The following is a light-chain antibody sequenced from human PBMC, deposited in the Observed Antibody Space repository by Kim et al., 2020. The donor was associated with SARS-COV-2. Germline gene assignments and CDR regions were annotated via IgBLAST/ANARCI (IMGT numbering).Light chain of an antibody. CDR1: QSLLHIDGDSY. V-gene: IGKV2-30*02. CDR3: MQTTHWPPWT. Sequence: ASISCRSSQSLLHIDGDSYLSWFQQRPGQSPRRLIYKVSKRDSGVPDRFSGSRSGTDFTLKISRVEAEDVGIYYCMQTTHWPPWTFGQGTKVDIK. CDR2: KVS. J-gene: IGKJ1*01.